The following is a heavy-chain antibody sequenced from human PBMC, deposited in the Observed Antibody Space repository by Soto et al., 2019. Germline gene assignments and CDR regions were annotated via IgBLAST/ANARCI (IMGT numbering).Heavy chain of an antibody. CDR2: ISHSGNT. J-gene: IGHJ6*02. CDR1: GFTFSSYG. V-gene: IGHV3-23*01. CDR3: AKLLHNSHYNVMDV. D-gene: IGHD1-1*01. Sequence: GGSLRLSCAVSGFTFSSYGMRWVRQAPGQGLEWVSSISHSGNTYYSDSVKGRFTISRDNSKNTLYLQMDSLRAEDTATYYCAKLLHNSHYNVMDVWGRGTTVTVS.